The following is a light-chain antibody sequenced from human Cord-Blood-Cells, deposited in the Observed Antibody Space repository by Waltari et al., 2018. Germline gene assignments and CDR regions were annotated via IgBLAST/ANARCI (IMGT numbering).Light chain of an antibody. J-gene: IGLJ2*01. CDR2: EGS. CDR1: SSDVGRYNL. CDR3: CSYAGSSTNVV. V-gene: IGLV2-23*01. Sequence: QSALPQPASVPGSPGQSITISCTRTSSDVGRYNLVPSYQQHPDKAPKLMIYEGSKRPSGVSNRFSGSKSGNTASLTISGLQAEDEADYYCCSYAGSSTNVVFGGGTKLTVL.